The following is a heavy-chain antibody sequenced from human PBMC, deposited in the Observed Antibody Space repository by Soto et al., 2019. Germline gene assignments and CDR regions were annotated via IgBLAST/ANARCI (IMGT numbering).Heavy chain of an antibody. CDR1: GGSFSGYY. J-gene: IGHJ4*02. D-gene: IGHD6-6*01. CDR3: ARRRYSRSSYSDY. V-gene: IGHV4-34*01. CDR2: INHSGST. Sequence: PSETLSLTCAVYGGSFSGYYWSWIRQRPGKGLEWIGEINHSGSTNYNPSLKSRVTISLDTSKNQFSLKLSSVTAADTAVYYCARRRYSRSSYSDYSGQGTMVTVSS.